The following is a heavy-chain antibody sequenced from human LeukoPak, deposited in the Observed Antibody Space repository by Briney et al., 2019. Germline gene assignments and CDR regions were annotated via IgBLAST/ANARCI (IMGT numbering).Heavy chain of an antibody. CDR1: GFTFSSYS. J-gene: IGHJ5*02. CDR2: ISTSSSYI. V-gene: IGHV3-21*01. Sequence: PGGSLRLSCTASGFTFSSYSMNWVRQAPGKGLEWVSSISTSSSYIYYADSVKGRFTISRDNARNSLYLQMNTLRAEDTAVYSCARGADGVSSDSRGWFDPWGQGTLVTVSS. D-gene: IGHD2-15*01. CDR3: ARGADGVSSDSRGWFDP.